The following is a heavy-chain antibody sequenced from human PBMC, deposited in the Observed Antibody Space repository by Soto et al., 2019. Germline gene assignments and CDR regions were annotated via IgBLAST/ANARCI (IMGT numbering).Heavy chain of an antibody. Sequence: GGSLRLSCAASGFTFSSYSMNWVRQAPGKGLEWVSYISSSSSTIYYADSVKGRFTISRDNAKNSLYLQMNSLRAEDTAVYYCARQSDYDFWSGETYYFDYWGQGTLVTVSS. V-gene: IGHV3-48*01. CDR1: GFTFSSYS. CDR3: ARQSDYDFWSGETYYFDY. CDR2: ISSSSSTI. J-gene: IGHJ4*02. D-gene: IGHD3-3*01.